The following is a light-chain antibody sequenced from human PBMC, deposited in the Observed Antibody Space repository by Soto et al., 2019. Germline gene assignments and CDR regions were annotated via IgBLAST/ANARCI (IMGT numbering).Light chain of an antibody. V-gene: IGLV3-21*01. Sequence: SSELTQPPSVSVAPGMTARITCGGNDIGSKSVHWYQKKPGQAPVLVIYYEIDRPSGIPERFSGSNSGNTATLTITRVDAGDEADYYCHVWDSDTNHFGFGGGTKLTVL. CDR2: YEI. CDR3: HVWDSDTNHFG. J-gene: IGLJ2*01. CDR1: DIGSKS.